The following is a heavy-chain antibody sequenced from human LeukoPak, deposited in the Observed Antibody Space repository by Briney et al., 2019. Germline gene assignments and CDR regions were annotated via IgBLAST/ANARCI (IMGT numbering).Heavy chain of an antibody. V-gene: IGHV3-30*02. J-gene: IGHJ3*02. Sequence: PGGSLRLSCAASGFTFSSYGMHWVRQAPGKGLEWVAFIRYDGSNKYYADSVKGRFTISRDNSKNTLYLQMNSLRAEDTAVYYCAREGVAEARNAFDIWGQGTMVTVSS. CDR1: GFTFSSYG. CDR2: IRYDGSNK. D-gene: IGHD2-15*01. CDR3: AREGVAEARNAFDI.